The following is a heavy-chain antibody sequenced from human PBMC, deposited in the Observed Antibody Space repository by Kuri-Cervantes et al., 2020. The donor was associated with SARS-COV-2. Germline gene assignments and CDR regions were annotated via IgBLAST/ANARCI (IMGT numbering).Heavy chain of an antibody. D-gene: IGHD4-23*01. J-gene: IGHJ4*02. CDR3: ARVKSVVTPDIDY. V-gene: IGHV4-34*01. CDR1: GGSFSGYY. Sequence: SETLSLTCAVYGGSFSGYYWSWIRQPPGKGLEWIGEINHSGSTNYNPSLKRRVTISVDTSKNQFSLNLSSVTAAYTAVYYCARVKSVVTPDIDYWGQGTLVTVSS. CDR2: INHSGST.